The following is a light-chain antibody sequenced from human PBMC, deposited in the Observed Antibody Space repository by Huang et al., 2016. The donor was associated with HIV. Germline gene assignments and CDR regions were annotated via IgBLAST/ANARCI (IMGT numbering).Light chain of an antibody. CDR3: QHRTSWPPSVT. V-gene: IGKV3-11*01. CDR2: DVF. Sequence: ETVLTQSPATLSLSPGERAILSCRASHSDASHIAWYQHQPGQPPSLLIDDVFTKAPGTPARCSGSGSGTDVTLTINGLEPEDFAIYYCQHRTSWPPSVTFGGGTRVEVK. J-gene: IGKJ4*01. CDR1: HSDASH.